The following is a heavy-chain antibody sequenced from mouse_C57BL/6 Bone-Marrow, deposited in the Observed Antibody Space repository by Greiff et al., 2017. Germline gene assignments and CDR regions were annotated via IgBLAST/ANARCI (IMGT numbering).Heavy chain of an antibody. CDR3: ARGHYFDY. CDR1: GYTFTSYT. CDR2: INPSSGDT. Sequence: VQVVESGAELARPGASVKMSCKASGYTFTSYTMHWVKQRPGQGLEWIGYINPSSGDTKYNQKFKDKATLTADKSSSTAYMQLSSLTSEDSAVYYCARGHYFDYWGQGTTLTVSS. J-gene: IGHJ2*01. V-gene: IGHV1-4*01.